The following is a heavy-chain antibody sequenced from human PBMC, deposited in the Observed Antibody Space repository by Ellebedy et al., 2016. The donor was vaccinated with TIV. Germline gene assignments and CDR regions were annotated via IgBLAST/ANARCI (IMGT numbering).Heavy chain of an antibody. CDR2: INPSGGST. V-gene: IGHV1-46*01. CDR3: ARANDFWSALIRFDY. Sequence: ASVKVSCXASGYTFTSYYMHWVRQAPGQGLEWMGIINPSGGSTSYAQKFQGRVTMTRDTSTSTVYMELSRLRSDDTAVYYCARANDFWSALIRFDYWGQGTLVTVSS. D-gene: IGHD3-3*01. CDR1: GYTFTSYY. J-gene: IGHJ4*02.